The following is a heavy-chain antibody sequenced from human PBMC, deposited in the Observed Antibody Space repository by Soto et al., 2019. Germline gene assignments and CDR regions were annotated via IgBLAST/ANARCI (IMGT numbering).Heavy chain of an antibody. V-gene: IGHV3-21*01. Sequence: EVQLVESGGGLVKPGGSLRLSCAASGFTFSSYSMNWVRQAPGKGLEWVSSISSSSSYIYYADSVKGRFTISRDNAKNSLYLQRNSLRAEDTAVYYCARVVDYYDPYDYYGMDVWGQGTTVTVSS. D-gene: IGHD3-22*01. CDR2: ISSSSSYI. CDR3: ARVVDYYDPYDYYGMDV. J-gene: IGHJ6*02. CDR1: GFTFSSYS.